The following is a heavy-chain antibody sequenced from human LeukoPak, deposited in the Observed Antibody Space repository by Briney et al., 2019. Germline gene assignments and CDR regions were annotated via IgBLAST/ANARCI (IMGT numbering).Heavy chain of an antibody. CDR3: ATWYSTYY. Sequence: GGSLRLSCTASGFTFSSYWMNWVRQAPGKGPEWVANIKQDGSEKYYADSVKGRFTISRDNAKNSLFLQMNSLRAEDTAVYYCATWYSTYYWGQGTLVTVSS. V-gene: IGHV3-7*01. CDR1: GFTFSSYW. D-gene: IGHD2-21*01. CDR2: IKQDGSEK. J-gene: IGHJ4*02.